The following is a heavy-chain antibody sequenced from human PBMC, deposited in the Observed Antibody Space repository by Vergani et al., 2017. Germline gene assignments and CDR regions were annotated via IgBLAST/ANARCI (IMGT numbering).Heavy chain of an antibody. D-gene: IGHD1-26*01. Sequence: EVQLLESGGGLVQPGGSLRLSCAASGFTFSSYAMSWVRQAPGKGLEWVSAISGSGGSTYYADSVKGRFTISRDNSKNTLYLQMNCLRAEDTAVYYCAKDLFGGSLLGGAFDIWGQGTMVTVSS. J-gene: IGHJ3*02. CDR3: AKDLFGGSLLGGAFDI. CDR1: GFTFSSYA. CDR2: ISGSGGST. V-gene: IGHV3-23*01.